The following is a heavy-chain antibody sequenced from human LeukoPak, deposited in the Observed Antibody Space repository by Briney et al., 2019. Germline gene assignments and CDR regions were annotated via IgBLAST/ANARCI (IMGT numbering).Heavy chain of an antibody. CDR1: GFTFSSYE. J-gene: IGHJ3*02. V-gene: IGHV3-48*03. CDR3: ARDSGRNYRGAFDI. CDR2: ISSSGSTI. D-gene: IGHD4-23*01. Sequence: GGSLRLSCAASGFTFSSYEMNWVRQAPGKGLEWVSYISSSGSTIYYADSVKSRFTISRDNAKNSLYLQMNSLRADDTAFYYCARDSGRNYRGAFDIWGQGTMVTVSS.